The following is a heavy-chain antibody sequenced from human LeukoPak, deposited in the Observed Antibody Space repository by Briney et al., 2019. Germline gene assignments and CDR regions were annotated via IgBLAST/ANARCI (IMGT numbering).Heavy chain of an antibody. D-gene: IGHD6-19*01. CDR3: AGDFFTVAP. Sequence: GGSLRLSCAASGFTFSNYWMHWVRQAPGKGLEWVSRIKTDGSSTSYADSVKGRFTISRDNAKNTLYLQMNSLRVEDTAVYYCAGDFFTVAPWGQGTLVTVSS. CDR2: IKTDGSST. J-gene: IGHJ5*02. CDR1: GFTFSNYW. V-gene: IGHV3-74*01.